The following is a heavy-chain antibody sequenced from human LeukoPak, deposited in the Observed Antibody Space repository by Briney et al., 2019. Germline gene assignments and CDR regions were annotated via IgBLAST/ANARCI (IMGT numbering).Heavy chain of an antibody. D-gene: IGHD1-26*01. Sequence: ASVKVSCKASGYTFTGYYMHWVRQAPGQGLEWMGWINPNSGGTNYAQKFEGRVTMTRDTSIRTADMELRRLRSDDTAVYYCASHRSSGRKAYDEYWGQGTLVTVSS. CDR3: ASHRSSGRKAYDEY. CDR1: GYTFTGYY. J-gene: IGHJ4*02. CDR2: INPNSGGT. V-gene: IGHV1-2*02.